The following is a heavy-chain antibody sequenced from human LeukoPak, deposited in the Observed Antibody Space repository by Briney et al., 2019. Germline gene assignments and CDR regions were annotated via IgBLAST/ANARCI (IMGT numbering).Heavy chain of an antibody. J-gene: IGHJ4*02. V-gene: IGHV1-69*13. CDR2: IIPIFGTA. Sequence: WASVKACCKAAGGTFSSYAISWVRQAPGQGLEWMGGIIPIFGTANYAQKVQGRVTITADESTSTAYMELRSLRSEDTAVYYCAISDSGSYSVGYFDYWGQGTLVTVSS. CDR3: AISDSGSYSVGYFDY. CDR1: GGTFSSYA. D-gene: IGHD1-26*01.